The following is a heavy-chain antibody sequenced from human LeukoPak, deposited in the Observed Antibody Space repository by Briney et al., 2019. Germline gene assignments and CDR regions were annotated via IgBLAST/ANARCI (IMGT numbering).Heavy chain of an antibody. CDR1: GYTFTGYY. J-gene: IGHJ4*02. CDR2: INPNSGGT. CDR3: AGDVRRDGYFDY. Sequence: ASGKLSCKASGYTFTGYYIHWERQAPGQGLEWTGWINPNSGGTNYAQKFQGRVTMTRDTSISTAYMELSRLRSDDTAVYYCAGDVRRDGYFDYWGQGTLVTVSS. D-gene: IGHD5-24*01. V-gene: IGHV1-2*02.